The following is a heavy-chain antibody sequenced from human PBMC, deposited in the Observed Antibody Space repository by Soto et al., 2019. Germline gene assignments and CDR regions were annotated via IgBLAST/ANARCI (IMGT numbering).Heavy chain of an antibody. D-gene: IGHD2-15*01. CDR3: VRHWAWVSYCSGGSCHMSWFDP. J-gene: IGHJ5*02. V-gene: IGHV4-39*01. Sequence: SETLSLTCTVSGGSISSSSYYWGWIRQPPGKGLKWIGSIYYSGSTYYNPSLKSRVTISVDTSKNQFSQKLNTVTAADRAVYYCVRHWAWVSYCSGGSCHMSWFDPWGQGTLVTSPQ. CDR1: GGSISSSSYY. CDR2: IYYSGST.